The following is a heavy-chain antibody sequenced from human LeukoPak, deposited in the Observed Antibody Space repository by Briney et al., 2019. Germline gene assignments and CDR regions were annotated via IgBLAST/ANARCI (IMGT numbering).Heavy chain of an antibody. CDR2: INSDGSTT. Sequence: GGSLRLSCAASGFTFSSYWMHWVRQAPGKGLVWVSRINSDGSTTSYADSVKGRFTISRDNAKNSLYLQMNSLRAEDTAVYYCAELGITMIGGVWGKGTTVTISS. CDR3: AELGITMIGGV. D-gene: IGHD3-10*02. J-gene: IGHJ6*04. CDR1: GFTFSSYW. V-gene: IGHV3-74*01.